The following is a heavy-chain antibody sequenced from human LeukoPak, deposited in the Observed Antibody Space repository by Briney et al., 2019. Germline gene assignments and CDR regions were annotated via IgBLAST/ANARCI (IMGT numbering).Heavy chain of an antibody. CDR3: ARAPVIVMHDWYFDL. Sequence: GGSLRLSCVASELTFRNYSLNWVRQAPGKGLEWVSSISYSSSYKYYVDSVKGRFTISRDNAKKSLYLQMNSLRAEDTAIYYCARAPVIVMHDWYFDLWGRGTLVTVSS. CDR2: ISYSSSYK. J-gene: IGHJ2*01. CDR1: ELTFRNYS. D-gene: IGHD3-22*01. V-gene: IGHV3-21*01.